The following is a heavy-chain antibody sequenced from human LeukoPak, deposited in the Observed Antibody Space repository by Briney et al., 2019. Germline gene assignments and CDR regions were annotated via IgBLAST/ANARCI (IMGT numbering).Heavy chain of an antibody. V-gene: IGHV4-34*01. D-gene: IGHD3-16*01. CDR2: INHSGST. J-gene: IGHJ4*02. CDR1: GGSFSGYY. CDR3: ARGRFPHY. Sequence: PSETLSLTCAVYGGSFSGYYWSWICQPPGKGLEWIGEINHSGSTNYNPSLKSRVTISVDTSKNQFSLKLSSVTAADTAVYYCARGRFPHYWGQGTLVTVSS.